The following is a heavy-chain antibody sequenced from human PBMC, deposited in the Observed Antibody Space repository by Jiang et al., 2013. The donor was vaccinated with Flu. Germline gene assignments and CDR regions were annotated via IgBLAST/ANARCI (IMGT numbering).Heavy chain of an antibody. CDR1: GFTFRKYA. J-gene: IGHJ4*02. D-gene: IGHD4-17*01. Sequence: VQLVESGGGVVQPGGSVTLSCSASGFTFRKYAISWVRQAPGKGLEWVSAVSGAGDNAYYADSVRGRFGISRDNSKNTVSLQMDNLRVDDSAIYYCANDVDADSGTWFDCWGQGTLLTVSS. CDR2: VSGAGDNA. V-gene: IGHV3-23*04. CDR3: ANDVDADSGTWFDC.